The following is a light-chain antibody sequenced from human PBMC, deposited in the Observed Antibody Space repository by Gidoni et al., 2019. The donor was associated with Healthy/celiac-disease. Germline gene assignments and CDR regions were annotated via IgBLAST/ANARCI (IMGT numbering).Light chain of an antibody. CDR3: MKARQPPRT. V-gene: IGKV2-28*01. CDR2: LGS. Sequence: DIVMTQSPLSLPVTPGEPASISCRSSQSLLHSNGYNYLDWYLQKPGQSPQLLIYLGSNRASGAPDRFSGSGSGSDFTLTISRVEADDVGVYYCMKARQPPRTFGQGTKVEIK. J-gene: IGKJ1*01. CDR1: QSLLHSNGYNY.